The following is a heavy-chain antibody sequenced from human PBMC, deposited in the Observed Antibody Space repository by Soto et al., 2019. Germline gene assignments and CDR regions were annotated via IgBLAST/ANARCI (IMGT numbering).Heavy chain of an antibody. V-gene: IGHV4-59*01. CDR2: ISYIGTT. Sequence: SETLSLTCSVSGGSISNYYWSWIRQSPGKGLEWIGYISYIGTTNYNPSLKSRVTISVDTSKNQFSLRLTSVTAADTAVYYCVRGGGGYGNGMIDYWGQGTLVTVSS. CDR3: VRGGGGYGNGMIDY. CDR1: GGSISNYY. D-gene: IGHD5-18*01. J-gene: IGHJ4*02.